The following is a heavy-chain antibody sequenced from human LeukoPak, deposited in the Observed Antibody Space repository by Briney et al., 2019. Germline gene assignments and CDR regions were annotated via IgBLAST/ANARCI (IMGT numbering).Heavy chain of an antibody. Sequence: SGGSLRLSCVASGLSVSSNYMSWVRQAPGKGLEWVAVIYRDGSSYYAESVKGRFTIYRDNSKNTLYIQMNSLRAEDTAVYYCARSFYDILIGYYQYFDYWGQGTLVTVSS. CDR3: ARSFYDILIGYYQYFDY. J-gene: IGHJ4*02. CDR1: GLSVSSNY. D-gene: IGHD3-9*01. V-gene: IGHV3-66*01. CDR2: IYRDGSS.